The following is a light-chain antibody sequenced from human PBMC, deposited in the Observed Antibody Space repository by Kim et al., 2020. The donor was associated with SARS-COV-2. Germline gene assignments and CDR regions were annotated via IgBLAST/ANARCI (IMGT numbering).Light chain of an antibody. J-gene: IGKJ1*01. V-gene: IGKV3-20*01. CDR1: QTVNSMY. CDR3: QQYENSPWT. CDR2: GAS. Sequence: IVLTQSPGTLSLSPGERATLSCRASQTVNSMYLAWYQQKPGQAPRLLIYGASNRATGIPDRFSGSGSGTDFTLIISRLEPEDCAVYYCQQYENSPWTFGQGTKVDIK.